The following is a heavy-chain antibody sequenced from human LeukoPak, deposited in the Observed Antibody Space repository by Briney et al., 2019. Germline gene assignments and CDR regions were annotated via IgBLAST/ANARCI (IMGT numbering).Heavy chain of an antibody. CDR1: GGSISSSSYY. CDR2: LYYTGTT. CDR3: ARDLGVRGMDV. Sequence: PSETLSLTCTVSGGSISSSSYYWSWIRQHPGKGLEWIGYLYYTGTTYYNPSLKSRIIISVDTSKTQFSLRLSSVSAADTAIYYCARDLGVRGMDVWGQGTTVTVSS. D-gene: IGHD2-21*01. V-gene: IGHV4-31*03. J-gene: IGHJ6*02.